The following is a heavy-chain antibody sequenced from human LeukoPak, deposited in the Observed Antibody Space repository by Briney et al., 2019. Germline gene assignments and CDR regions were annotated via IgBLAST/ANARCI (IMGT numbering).Heavy chain of an antibody. Sequence: SETLSLTCAVYGGSFSGYYWSWIHQPPGKGLEWIGEINHSGSTNYNPSLKSRVTISVDTSKNQFSLKLSSVTAADTAVYYCARDLGQYYDTSDNWFDPWGQGTLVTVSS. CDR1: GGSFSGYY. CDR2: INHSGST. D-gene: IGHD3-22*01. CDR3: ARDLGQYYDTSDNWFDP. V-gene: IGHV4-34*01. J-gene: IGHJ5*02.